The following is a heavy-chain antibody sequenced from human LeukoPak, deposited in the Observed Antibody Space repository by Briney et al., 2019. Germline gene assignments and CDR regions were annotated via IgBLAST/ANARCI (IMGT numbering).Heavy chain of an antibody. CDR3: ARVMTTVTTFKTYSYGMDV. CDR1: GGSFSGSY. J-gene: IGHJ6*02. V-gene: IGHV4-34*01. Sequence: SETLSLTCAVYGGSFSGSYWTWLRQPPGKGLEWIEEINHSGSTNYNPSLKSRVTISLDTSKNQFSLRLSSVTAADTAVYYCARVMTTVTTFKTYSYGMDVWGQGTTVTVSS. CDR2: INHSGST. D-gene: IGHD4-17*01.